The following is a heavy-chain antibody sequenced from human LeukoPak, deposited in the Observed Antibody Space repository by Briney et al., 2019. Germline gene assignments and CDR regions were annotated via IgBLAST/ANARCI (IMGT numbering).Heavy chain of an antibody. CDR1: GFTFSSYA. V-gene: IGHV3-23*01. Sequence: GGSLRLSCAASGFTFSSYAMSWVRQAPGKGLEWVSAISGSGGSTYYADSVKGRFTISGDNSKNTLYLQMNSLRAEDTAVYYCAKMTDSSGFLRVRDQPKGKRGNDYWGQGTLVTVSS. D-gene: IGHD3-22*01. CDR2: ISGSGGST. CDR3: AKMTDSSGFLRVRDQPKGKRGNDY. J-gene: IGHJ4*02.